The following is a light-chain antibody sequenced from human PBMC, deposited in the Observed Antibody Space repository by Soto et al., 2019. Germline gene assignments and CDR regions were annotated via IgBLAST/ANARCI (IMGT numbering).Light chain of an antibody. Sequence: EIVVTQSPATLSASPGERVTLTCRASQFVSTRLAWYQQRPGQVPRLLIYDAYTRALGISARFSGSGSGTEFTLTISSLQSEDFALYYCQEYFQWPPVMFGPGTTVDIK. J-gene: IGKJ1*01. V-gene: IGKV3-15*01. CDR2: DAY. CDR1: QFVSTR. CDR3: QEYFQWPPVM.